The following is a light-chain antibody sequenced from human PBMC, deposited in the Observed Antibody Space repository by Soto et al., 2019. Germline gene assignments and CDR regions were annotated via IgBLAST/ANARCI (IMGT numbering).Light chain of an antibody. CDR2: GAS. V-gene: IGKV3-15*01. CDR1: QSVGNN. Sequence: EIVMTQSPATVSVSPGERATLYCSASQSVGNNLAWYQQKPGQAPSLFIFGASVRATGVPDRFSGSGSGTEFTLSISNLQSEDSAVYYCQQYESWPPLFTFGQGTKVDIK. J-gene: IGKJ2*01. CDR3: QQYESWPPLFT.